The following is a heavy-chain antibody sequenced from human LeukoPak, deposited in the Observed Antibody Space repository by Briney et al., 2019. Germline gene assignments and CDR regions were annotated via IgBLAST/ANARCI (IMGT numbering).Heavy chain of an antibody. CDR2: IYHSGST. CDR3: ARLGVMDAFDI. J-gene: IGHJ3*02. V-gene: IGHV4-4*02. D-gene: IGHD3-16*01. Sequence: GSLRLSCAASGFTFSSYAMSWVRQPPGKGLEWIGEIYHSGSTNYNPSLKSRVTISVDKSKNQFSLKLSSVTAADTAVYYCARLGVMDAFDIWGQGTMVTVSS. CDR1: GFTFSSYAM.